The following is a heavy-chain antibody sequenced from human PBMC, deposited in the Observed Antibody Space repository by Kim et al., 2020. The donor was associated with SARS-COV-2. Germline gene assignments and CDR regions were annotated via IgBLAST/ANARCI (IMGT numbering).Heavy chain of an antibody. V-gene: IGHV4-59*01. CDR1: GGSISSYY. J-gene: IGHJ5*02. CDR2: IYYSGST. CDR3: ARDSARVLWFGEPTPQNWFDP. Sequence: SETLSLTCTVSGGSISSYYWSWIRQPPGKGLEWIGYIYYSGSTNYNPSLKSRVTISVDTSKNQFSLKLSSVTAADTAMYYCARDSARVLWFGEPTPQNWFDPWGQGTLVTVSS. D-gene: IGHD3-10*01.